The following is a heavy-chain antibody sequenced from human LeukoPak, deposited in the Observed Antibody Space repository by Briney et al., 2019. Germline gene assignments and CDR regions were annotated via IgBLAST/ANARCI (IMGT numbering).Heavy chain of an antibody. V-gene: IGHV3-74*01. CDR3: AKHHYDFWSGYFGEY. D-gene: IGHD3-3*01. CDR1: GFTFSTYW. J-gene: IGHJ4*02. Sequence: GGSLRLSCAASGFTFSTYWMHWVRQAPGKGLVWVSRINSDGSTTRYADSVKGRFTISRDNAKNTLSLQMNSLRAEDTAVYYCAKHHYDFWSGYFGEYWGQGTLVTVSS. CDR2: INSDGSTT.